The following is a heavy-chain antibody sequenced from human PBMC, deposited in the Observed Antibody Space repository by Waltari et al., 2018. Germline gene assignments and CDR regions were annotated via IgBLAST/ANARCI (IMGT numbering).Heavy chain of an antibody. CDR3: ARDTGGWYYDV. J-gene: IGHJ2*01. V-gene: IGHV4-59*01. Sequence: QVQLLQSGPGLVKPSETLSLTCSVPAGSISIFYWTWIRQPPGKGPEWIGCISTTGGTKYNPSLQSRVSFSVDTSKNQFSLRLTSVTAADTALYYCARDTGGWYYDVWGRGSLVTVSA. CDR1: AGSISIFY. D-gene: IGHD3-10*01. CDR2: ISTTGGT.